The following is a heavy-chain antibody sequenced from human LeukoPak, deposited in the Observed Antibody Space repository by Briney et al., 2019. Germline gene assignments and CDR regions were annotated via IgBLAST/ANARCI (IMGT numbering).Heavy chain of an antibody. CDR1: GFTFSSYS. J-gene: IGHJ3*02. CDR3: AKAGGSGYYNDALDI. CDR2: ISSSSSYI. D-gene: IGHD3-22*01. Sequence: GGSLRLSCAASGFTFSSYSMNWVRQAPGKGLEWVSSISSSSSYIYYADSVKGRFTISRDNAKNSLYLQMNSLRAEDTALYYCAKAGGSGYYNDALDIWGQGTMVTVSS. V-gene: IGHV3-21*04.